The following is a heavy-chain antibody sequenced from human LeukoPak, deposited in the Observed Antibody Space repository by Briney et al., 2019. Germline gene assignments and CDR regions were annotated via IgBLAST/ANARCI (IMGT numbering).Heavy chain of an antibody. Sequence: ASVKVSCKASGYTFTGYGISWVRQAPGQGLEWMGWISAYNGNTNYAQKLQGRVTMTTDTSTSTAYMELSSLRSEDTAVYYCARVVDDSRSDYFDYWGQGTLVTVSS. V-gene: IGHV1-18*01. CDR1: GYTFTGYG. J-gene: IGHJ4*02. D-gene: IGHD3-22*01. CDR2: ISAYNGNT. CDR3: ARVVDDSRSDYFDY.